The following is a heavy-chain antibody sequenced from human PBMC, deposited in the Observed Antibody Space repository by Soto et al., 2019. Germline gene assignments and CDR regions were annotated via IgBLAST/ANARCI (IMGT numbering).Heavy chain of an antibody. Sequence: PDALSLTWPLSGRAISSHYCSWIRQPPGMRLQCFGYIYHSGSTNYNPSLRRRVTISIDTSRNQISLRLRSVTAADTAVYYCARVGVGFRGLISPSYYYYGMDVWRQGSTVTGSS. D-gene: IGHD3-10*01. V-gene: IGHV4-59*11. CDR2: IYHSGST. CDR3: ARVGVGFRGLISPSYYYYGMDV. CDR1: GRAISSHY. J-gene: IGHJ6*02.